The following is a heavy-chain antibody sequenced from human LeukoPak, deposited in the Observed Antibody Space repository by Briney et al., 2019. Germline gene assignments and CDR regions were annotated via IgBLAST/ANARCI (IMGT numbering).Heavy chain of an antibody. CDR1: GFTFSSYA. Sequence: GGSLRLSCAASGFTFSSYAMSWVCQAPGKGLEWVSAISGSGGSTYYADSVKGRFTISRDNSKNTLYLQMSSLRAEDTAVYYCAKDWGTFMARSFDYWGQGTLVAVSS. CDR3: AKDWGTFMARSFDY. V-gene: IGHV3-23*01. D-gene: IGHD3-16*01. J-gene: IGHJ4*02. CDR2: ISGSGGST.